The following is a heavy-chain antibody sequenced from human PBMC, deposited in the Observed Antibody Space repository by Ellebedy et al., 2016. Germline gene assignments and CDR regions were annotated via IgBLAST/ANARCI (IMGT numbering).Heavy chain of an antibody. J-gene: IGHJ4*02. CDR1: GFTFRNYW. Sequence: GGSLRLXXAASGFTFRNYWMSWVRQAPGKGLEWVSAISGSGGSTYYADSVKGRFTISRDNAKNSLYLQMNSLRDEDTAVYYCARDRLVDYWGQGTLVTVSS. V-gene: IGHV3-23*01. CDR2: ISGSGGST. CDR3: ARDRLVDY.